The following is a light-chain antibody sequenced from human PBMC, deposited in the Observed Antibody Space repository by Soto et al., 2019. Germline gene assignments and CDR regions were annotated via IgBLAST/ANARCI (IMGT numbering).Light chain of an antibody. V-gene: IGLV1-44*01. CDR3: STWDDSLNGVV. Sequence: QSVLTQPPSASGTPGQRVTISCSGSSSNVGSNPVNWYQQLPGTAPKLLIYRHSQRPSGVPDRFSGSKSGTSASLAISGLQSEDEARYYCSTWDDSLNGVVFCGGTKLTVL. CDR1: SSNVGSNP. J-gene: IGLJ2*01. CDR2: RHS.